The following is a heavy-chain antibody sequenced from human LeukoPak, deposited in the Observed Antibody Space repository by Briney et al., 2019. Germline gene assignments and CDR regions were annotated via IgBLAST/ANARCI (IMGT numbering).Heavy chain of an antibody. CDR2: INPKSGDP. J-gene: IGHJ4*02. Sequence: ASVQVSCKASGYTFTSYYMHWVRQAPGQGLEWMGWINPKSGDPIYVQKFQGRVTLTRDTSIDTVYLELSSLKSDDTAVYYCARDPGHDTSNYGGLDFWGQGTLVTVSS. CDR3: ARDPGHDTSNYGGLDF. CDR1: GYTFTSYY. D-gene: IGHD4-11*01. V-gene: IGHV1-2*02.